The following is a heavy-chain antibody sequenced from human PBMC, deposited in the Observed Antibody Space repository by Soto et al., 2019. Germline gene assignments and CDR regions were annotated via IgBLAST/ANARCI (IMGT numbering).Heavy chain of an antibody. J-gene: IGHJ4*02. CDR3: ARRGRITIFGVTTTTAIDY. CDR1: GGSFSGYY. V-gene: IGHV4-34*01. Sequence: SLTCAVYGGSFSGYYWSWIRQPPGKGLEWIGEINHSGSTNYNPSLKSRVTISVDTSKNQFSLKLSSVTAADTAVYYCARRGRITIFGVTTTTAIDYWGQGTLVTVSS. D-gene: IGHD3-3*01. CDR2: INHSGST.